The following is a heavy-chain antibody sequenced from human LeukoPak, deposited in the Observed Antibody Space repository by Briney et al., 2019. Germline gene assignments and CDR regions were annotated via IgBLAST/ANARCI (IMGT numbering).Heavy chain of an antibody. D-gene: IGHD3-9*01. CDR1: GFTFSSYG. V-gene: IGHV3-30*02. Sequence: GGSLRLSCAASGFTFSSYGMHWVGQAPGKGLEWVAFIRYHGSNKDYADSVKGRFTISRDNSKNTLYLQMNSLRAEDTAVYYCAPLFDWLLPFDYWGQGTLVTVSS. J-gene: IGHJ4*02. CDR2: IRYHGSNK. CDR3: APLFDWLLPFDY.